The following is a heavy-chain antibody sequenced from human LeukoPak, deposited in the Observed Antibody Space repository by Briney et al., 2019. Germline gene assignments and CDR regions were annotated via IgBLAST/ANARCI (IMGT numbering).Heavy chain of an antibody. V-gene: IGHV3-23*01. D-gene: IGHD3-9*01. CDR1: GFTFSSYA. Sequence: SGGSLRLSCAASGFTFSSYAMSWVRQAPGKGLEWVSAISGSGGSTYYADSVKGRFTISRDNSKNTLYLQMNSLRAEDTAVYYCAKDSPVRYFDFSHSDYWGQGTLVTVSS. J-gene: IGHJ4*02. CDR3: AKDSPVRYFDFSHSDY. CDR2: ISGSGGST.